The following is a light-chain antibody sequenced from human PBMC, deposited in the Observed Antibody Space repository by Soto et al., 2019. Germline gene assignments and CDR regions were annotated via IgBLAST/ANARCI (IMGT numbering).Light chain of an antibody. CDR3: SSYTASSTYV. Sequence: QSVLTQPASLSGSPGQSITLSSPGKSRQHGGYNYVSWYQHHPGKAPKLMIFDVSNRPSGVSNRFSGSKSGNTASLTISGLQAEDEADYYCSSYTASSTYVFGTGTQLTVL. J-gene: IGLJ1*01. V-gene: IGLV2-14*03. CDR2: DVS. CDR1: SRQHGGYNY.